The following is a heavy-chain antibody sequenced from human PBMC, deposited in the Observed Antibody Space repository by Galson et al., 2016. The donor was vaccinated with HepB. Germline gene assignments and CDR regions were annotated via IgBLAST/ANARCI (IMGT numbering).Heavy chain of an antibody. J-gene: IGHJ4*02. V-gene: IGHV3-49*03. Sequence: SLRLSCATSGFTFADYAMTWFRQTPGEGLEWVGFVRSETYGGTTDYAASVEGRFTISRDDSNSIAYLQTNSLKTEDTAVYYCSRISGYTYGHDFDYWGQGTLVTVSS. CDR2: VRSETYGGTT. CDR1: GFTFADYA. CDR3: SRISGYTYGHDFDY. D-gene: IGHD5-18*01.